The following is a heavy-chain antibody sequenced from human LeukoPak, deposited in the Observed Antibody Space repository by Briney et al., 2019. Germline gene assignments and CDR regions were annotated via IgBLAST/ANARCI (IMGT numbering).Heavy chain of an antibody. CDR2: ISAYNGDT. Sequence: ASVKVSCKASGYTFTSYGISWVRQAPGQGLEWMGWISAYNGDTNSAQRLQGRVTMTTDTSTSTAYMELRGLRSDDTAVYYCARDRAYDILTGYYGVQSEMYYFDYWGQGTLVTVSS. CDR1: GYTFTSYG. J-gene: IGHJ4*02. D-gene: IGHD3-9*01. V-gene: IGHV1-18*01. CDR3: ARDRAYDILTGYYGVQSEMYYFDY.